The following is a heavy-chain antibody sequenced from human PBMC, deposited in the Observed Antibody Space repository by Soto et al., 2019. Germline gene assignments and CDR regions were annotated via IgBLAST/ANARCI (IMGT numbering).Heavy chain of an antibody. CDR1: GGSISSSSYY. CDR2: IYYSGST. V-gene: IGHV4-39*01. Sequence: LSLTCTVSGGSISSSSYYWGWIRQPPGKGLEWIGSIYYSGSTYYNPSLKSRVTISVDTSKNQFSLKLSSVTAADTAVYYCARVGSGYDSYYFDYWGQGTLVTVSS. CDR3: ARVGSGYDSYYFDY. J-gene: IGHJ4*02. D-gene: IGHD5-12*01.